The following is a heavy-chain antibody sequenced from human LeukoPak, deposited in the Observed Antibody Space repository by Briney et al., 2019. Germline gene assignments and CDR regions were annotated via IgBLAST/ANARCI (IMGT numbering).Heavy chain of an antibody. CDR3: ARGAPTYYDFWSGPWYMDV. CDR2: INHSGST. CDR1: GGSISSSSYY. Sequence: PSETLSLTCTVSGGSISSSSYYWGWIRQPPGKGLEWIGEINHSGSTNYNPSLKSRVTISVDTSKNQFSLKLSSVTAADTAVYYCARGAPTYYDFWSGPWYMDVWGKGTTVTVSS. D-gene: IGHD3-3*01. J-gene: IGHJ6*03. V-gene: IGHV4-39*07.